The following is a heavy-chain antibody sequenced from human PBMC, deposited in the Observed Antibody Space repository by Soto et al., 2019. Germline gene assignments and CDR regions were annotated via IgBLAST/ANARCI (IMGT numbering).Heavy chain of an antibody. CDR3: SRVGCSNSKCYTRGMDV. CDR2: IYRDGTT. V-gene: IGHV4-4*07. D-gene: IGHD2-2*01. J-gene: IGHJ6*02. Sequence: QMHLQESGPGLVKPSETLSLTCTVSGGSISGYYWSWVRQPAGKGLEWVGRIYRDGTTNYSPSLKSRVTMSLDTSKDQFSLHLNSVTAADTAVYYCSRVGCSNSKCYTRGMDVWGQGTTVTVSS. CDR1: GGSISGYY.